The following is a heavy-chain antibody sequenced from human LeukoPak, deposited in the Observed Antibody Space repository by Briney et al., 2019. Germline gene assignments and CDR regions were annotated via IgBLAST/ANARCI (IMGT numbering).Heavy chain of an antibody. CDR2: IYYSGST. Sequence: SETLSLTCTVSGVSISSSSYYWGWIRQPPGKGLEWIGSIYYSGSTYYNPSLKSRVTISVDTSKNQFSLKLSSVTAADTAVYYCARQAPGDYYDSSGYYYYWGQGTLVTVSS. J-gene: IGHJ4*02. D-gene: IGHD3-22*01. CDR3: ARQAPGDYYDSSGYYYY. CDR1: GVSISSSSYY. V-gene: IGHV4-39*01.